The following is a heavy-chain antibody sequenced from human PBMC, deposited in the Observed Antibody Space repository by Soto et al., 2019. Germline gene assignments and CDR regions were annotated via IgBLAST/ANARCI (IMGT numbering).Heavy chain of an antibody. V-gene: IGHV3-9*01. CDR1: GFTFDDYA. J-gene: IGHJ3*02. CDR2: ISWNSGSI. CDR3: AKVGSRAEPLRPDAFDI. D-gene: IGHD1-26*01. Sequence: GGSLRLSCAASGFTFDDYAMNWLRQAPGKGLEWVSVISWNSGSIGYADSVKGRLTISRDNPKNSLYLQMNSLRAEDAALYYCAKVGSRAEPLRPDAFDIWGQGTMVTVSS.